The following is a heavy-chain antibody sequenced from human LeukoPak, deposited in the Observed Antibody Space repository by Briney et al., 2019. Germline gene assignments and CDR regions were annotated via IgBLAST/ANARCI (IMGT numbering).Heavy chain of an antibody. Sequence: GGSLRLSCAASGFTFDDYAMPWVRQAPGKGLEWVSGISWNSGSIGYADSVKGRFTISRDSAKNSLYLQMNSLRAEDTALYYCAKDMDRVWFGEFYYYYGMDVWGQGTTVTVSS. J-gene: IGHJ6*02. CDR2: ISWNSGSI. D-gene: IGHD3-10*01. CDR3: AKDMDRVWFGEFYYYYGMDV. V-gene: IGHV3-9*01. CDR1: GFTFDDYA.